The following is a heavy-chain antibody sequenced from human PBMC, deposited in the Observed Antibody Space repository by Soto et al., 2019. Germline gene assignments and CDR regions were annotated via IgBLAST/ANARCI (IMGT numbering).Heavy chain of an antibody. CDR2: IYHTGST. V-gene: IGHV4-31*02. Sequence: SETLSLTWSLSGGSISTVGHYWTWIRQPPGKGLEWIGSIYHTGSTYYSKSLRSRLTMSVDTSKSQFSLRLSSVTAADTAVYYCARATGTLRSRNCDYWGQGSLVTVSS. CDR1: GGSISTVGHY. D-gene: IGHD1-1*01. J-gene: IGHJ4*02. CDR3: ARATGTLRSRNCDY.